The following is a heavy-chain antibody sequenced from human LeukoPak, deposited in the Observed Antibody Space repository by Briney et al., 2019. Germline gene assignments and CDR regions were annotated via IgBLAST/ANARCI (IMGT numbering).Heavy chain of an antibody. J-gene: IGHJ4*02. V-gene: IGHV3-23*01. Sequence: GGSLRLSCAASGFTLSSYAMSWVRQAPGKGLEWVSAISDSGNTYHADSVKGRFTISRDSARNSLYLQMNSLRAEDTAVYYCARDSGYFPFWGQGTLVTVSS. CDR3: ARDSGYFPF. CDR1: GFTLSSYA. CDR2: ISDSGNT. D-gene: IGHD3-10*01.